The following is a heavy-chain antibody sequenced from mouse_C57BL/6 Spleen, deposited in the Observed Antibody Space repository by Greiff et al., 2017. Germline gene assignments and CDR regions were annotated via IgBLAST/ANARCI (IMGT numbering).Heavy chain of an antibody. CDR1: GYAFSRYW. CDR3: ARGMVLGAMDY. Sequence: VKLMESGAELVKPGASVKISCKASGYAFSRYWMNWVKQRPGKGLEWIGQIYPGDGDTNYNGKFKGKATLTADKSSSTAYMQLSSLTSEDSAVYFCARGMVLGAMDYWGQGTSVTVSS. J-gene: IGHJ4*01. CDR2: IYPGDGDT. D-gene: IGHD2-3*01. V-gene: IGHV1-80*01.